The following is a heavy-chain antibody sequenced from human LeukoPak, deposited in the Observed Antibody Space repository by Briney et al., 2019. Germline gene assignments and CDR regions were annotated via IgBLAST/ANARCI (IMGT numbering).Heavy chain of an antibody. CDR3: AKRGITIFPPDY. CDR2: IKKDGSEK. Sequence: GGSLRLSCAASGFTFSSYWMSWVRQAPGKGLEWVANIKKDGSEKYYVDSVKGRFTISRDNAKTSLYLQLNSLRAEDTAVYYCAKRGITIFPPDYWGQGTLVTVAS. CDR1: GFTFSSYW. V-gene: IGHV3-7*03. D-gene: IGHD3-9*01. J-gene: IGHJ4*02.